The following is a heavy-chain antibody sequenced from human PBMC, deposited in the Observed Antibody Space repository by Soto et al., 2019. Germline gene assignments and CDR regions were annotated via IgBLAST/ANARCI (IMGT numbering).Heavy chain of an antibody. CDR1: AYIFTTCA. CDR2: IWYDGSNK. D-gene: IGHD2-15*01. V-gene: IGHV3-33*01. Sequence: VSSKGSAYIFTTCAILWVRLLLGKGLEWVAVIWYDGSNKYYADSVKGRFTISRDNSKNTLYLQMNSLRAEDTAVYYCARELVVVVAATKLYYYYGMDVWGQGT. J-gene: IGHJ6*02. CDR3: ARELVVVVAATKLYYYYGMDV.